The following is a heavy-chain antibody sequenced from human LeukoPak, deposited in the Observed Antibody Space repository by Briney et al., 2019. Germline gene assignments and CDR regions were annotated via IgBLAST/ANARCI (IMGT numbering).Heavy chain of an antibody. CDR1: GIAVTGNY. Sequence: GGSLTLSCAASGIAVTGNYMSWVRQPPGKGLEWVSFINTDTFYADSVRGRFTISRDSSKKTLFLQMNSLRDEDSAVYYCAIAQSWDELFDSWGQGTLVTVSS. CDR3: AIAQSWDELFDS. V-gene: IGHV3-53*01. D-gene: IGHD1-1*01. CDR2: INTDT. J-gene: IGHJ4*02.